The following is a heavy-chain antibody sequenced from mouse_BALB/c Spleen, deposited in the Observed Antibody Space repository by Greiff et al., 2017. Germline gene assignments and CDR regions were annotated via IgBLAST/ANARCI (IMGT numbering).Heavy chain of an antibody. Sequence: QVQLQQPGAELVKPGASVKLSCKASGYTFTSYYMYWVKQRPGQGLEWIGGINPSNGGTNFNEKFKSKATLTVDKSSSTAYMQLSSLTSEDSAVYYCTRPYGPSSWFAYWGQGTLVTVSA. J-gene: IGHJ3*01. CDR1: GYTFTSYY. D-gene: IGHD1-1*01. CDR2: INPSNGGT. V-gene: IGHV1S81*02. CDR3: TRPYGPSSWFAY.